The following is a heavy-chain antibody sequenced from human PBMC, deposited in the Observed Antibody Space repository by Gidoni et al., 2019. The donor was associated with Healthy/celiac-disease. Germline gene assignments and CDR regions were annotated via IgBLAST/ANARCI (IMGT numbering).Heavy chain of an antibody. D-gene: IGHD6-19*01. Sequence: QVQLQQWGAGLLKPSETLSLTCAVYGGSFSGYYWSWIRQPPGKGLEWIGEINHSGSTNYNPSLKSRVTISVDTSKNQFSLKLSSVTAADTAVYYCARGIAVAGRVDYWGQGTLVTVSS. J-gene: IGHJ4*02. CDR1: GGSFSGYY. V-gene: IGHV4-34*01. CDR3: ARGIAVAGRVDY. CDR2: INHSGST.